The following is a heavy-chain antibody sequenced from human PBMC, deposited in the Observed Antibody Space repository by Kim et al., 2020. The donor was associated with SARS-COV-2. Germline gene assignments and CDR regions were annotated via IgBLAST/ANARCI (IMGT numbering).Heavy chain of an antibody. V-gene: IGHV3-30-3*01. CDR3: ARDLALVGYCSSTSCYPTCGY. D-gene: IGHD2-2*01. Sequence: GGSLRLSCAASGFTFSSYAIHWVRQAPGKGLEWVAVISYGGTDKYYADSVKGRFTISRDNSKNTLYLQMNSLRAEDTAVYYCARDLALVGYCSSTSCYPTCGYWGQGTLVTVSS. J-gene: IGHJ4*02. CDR2: ISYGGTDK. CDR1: GFTFSSYA.